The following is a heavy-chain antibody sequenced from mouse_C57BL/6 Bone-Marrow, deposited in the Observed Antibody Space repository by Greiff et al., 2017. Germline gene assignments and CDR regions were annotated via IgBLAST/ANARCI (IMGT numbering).Heavy chain of an antibody. CDR3: TSHYYGSSYLYFDY. V-gene: IGHV5-9-1*02. CDR2: ISSGGDYI. J-gene: IGHJ2*01. CDR1: GFTFSSYA. D-gene: IGHD1-1*01. Sequence: EVKLMESGEGLGKPGGSLKLSCAASGFTFSSYAMSWVRQTPEKRLEWVAYISSGGDYIYYADTVKGRFTIARDNARNTLYLQMSSLKSDDTAMYYCTSHYYGSSYLYFDYWGQGTTLTVSS.